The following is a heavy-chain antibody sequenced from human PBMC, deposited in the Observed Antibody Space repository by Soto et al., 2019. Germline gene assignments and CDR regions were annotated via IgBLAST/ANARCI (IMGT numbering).Heavy chain of an antibody. Sequence: PGGSLRLSCAASGFTFSSYWMHWVRQAPGKGLVWVSRINSDGSSTSYADSVKGRFTISRDNAKNTLYLQMNSLRAEDTAVYYCAIIPSFGTYYYGMDVWGQGTTVTVS. J-gene: IGHJ6*02. CDR3: AIIPSFGTYYYGMDV. D-gene: IGHD1-7*01. V-gene: IGHV3-74*01. CDR2: INSDGSST. CDR1: GFTFSSYW.